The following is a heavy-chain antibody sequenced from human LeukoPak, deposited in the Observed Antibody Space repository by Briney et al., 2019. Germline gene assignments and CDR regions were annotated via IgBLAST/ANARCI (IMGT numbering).Heavy chain of an antibody. V-gene: IGHV1-2*02. J-gene: IGHJ5*02. D-gene: IGHD6-13*01. Sequence: ASVKVSCKASGYTFTGYYMHWVRQAPGQGLEWMGWINPNSGGTNYTQKFQGRVTMTRDTSISTAYMELSRLRSDDTAVYYCAREASFIQYSSSWNWFDPWGQGTLVTVSS. CDR2: INPNSGGT. CDR3: AREASFIQYSSSWNWFDP. CDR1: GYTFTGYY.